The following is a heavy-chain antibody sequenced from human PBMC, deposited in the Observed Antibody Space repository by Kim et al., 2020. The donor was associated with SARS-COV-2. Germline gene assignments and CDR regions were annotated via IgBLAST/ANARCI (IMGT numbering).Heavy chain of an antibody. V-gene: IGHV4-28*01. Sequence: SETLSLTCAVSGYSISSSNWWGWIRQPPGKGLEWIGYIYYSGSTYYNPSLKSRVTMSVDTSKNQFSLKLSSVTAVDTAVYYCARTYYDSSGYYGYYYYGMDVWGQGTTVTVSS. CDR2: IYYSGST. CDR1: GYSISSSNW. D-gene: IGHD3-22*01. J-gene: IGHJ6*02. CDR3: ARTYYDSSGYYGYYYYGMDV.